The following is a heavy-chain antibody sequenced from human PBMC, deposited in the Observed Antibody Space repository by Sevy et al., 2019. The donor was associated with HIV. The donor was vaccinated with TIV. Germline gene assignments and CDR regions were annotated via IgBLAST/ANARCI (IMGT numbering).Heavy chain of an antibody. Sequence: SETLSLTCTVSGFSISSDYYWGWIRQPPGKGLEWIGSFYHGGNTYYHPSLKSRVTISVDTSKNQFSLNLRSVTAADTAVYYCAKDYYGSGSYYEFDYWGHGALVTVSS. CDR1: GFSISSDYY. CDR2: FYHGGNT. V-gene: IGHV4-38-2*02. D-gene: IGHD3-10*01. J-gene: IGHJ4*01. CDR3: AKDYYGSGSYYEFDY.